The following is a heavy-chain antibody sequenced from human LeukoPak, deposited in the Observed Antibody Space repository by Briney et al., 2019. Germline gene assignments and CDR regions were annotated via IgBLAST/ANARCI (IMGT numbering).Heavy chain of an antibody. D-gene: IGHD3-10*01. Sequence: GGSLRLSCAASGFTFSSYSMNWVRQAPGKGLEWVSAISGSGGSTYYADSVKGRFTISRDNSKNTLYLQMNSLRAEDTAVYYRAKTDYYGSGSYYNFLSVFDYWGQGTLVTVSS. J-gene: IGHJ4*02. CDR2: ISGSGGST. CDR3: AKTDYYGSGSYYNFLSVFDY. CDR1: GFTFSSYS. V-gene: IGHV3-23*01.